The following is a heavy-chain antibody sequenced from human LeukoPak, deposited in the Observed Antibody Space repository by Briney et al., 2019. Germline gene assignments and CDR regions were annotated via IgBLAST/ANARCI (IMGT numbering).Heavy chain of an antibody. CDR2: INPSGGST. CDR3: ARDIRPHSSSWPPDAFDI. D-gene: IGHD6-13*01. J-gene: IGHJ3*02. V-gene: IGHV1-46*01. Sequence: ASVKVSCKASGYTFTSYYMHWVRQAPGRGLEWMGIINPSGGSTSYAQKFQGRVTMTRDTSTSTVYMELSSLRSEDTAVYYCARDIRPHSSSWPPDAFDIWGQGTMVTVSS. CDR1: GYTFTSYY.